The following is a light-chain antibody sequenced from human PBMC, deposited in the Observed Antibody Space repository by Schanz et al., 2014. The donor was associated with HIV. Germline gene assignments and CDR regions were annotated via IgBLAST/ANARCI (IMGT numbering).Light chain of an antibody. CDR3: CSFAGTIWV. CDR2: DVS. Sequence: QSVLTQPPSVSAAPGQKVTISCSGSTSNIAHNFVSWYQQLPGTAPKLMIYDVSNRPSGVSNRFSGSKSGNTASLTVSGLQAEDEADYYCCSFAGTIWVFGGGTKVTVL. V-gene: IGLV1-51*01. J-gene: IGLJ3*02. CDR1: TSNIAHNF.